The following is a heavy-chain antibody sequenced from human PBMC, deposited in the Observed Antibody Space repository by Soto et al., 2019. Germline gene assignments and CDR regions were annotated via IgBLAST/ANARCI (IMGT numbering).Heavy chain of an antibody. CDR2: IWYDGSNK. Sequence: QVQLVESGGGVVQPGRSLRLSCAASGFTFSSYGMHWVRQAPGKGLEWVAVIWYDGSNKYYADSVKGRFTISRDNSKNTLYLRMNSLRAEDTAVYYCARDGRLQDFWSGYYIGFVDYWGQGTLVTVSS. CDR1: GFTFSSYG. J-gene: IGHJ4*02. V-gene: IGHV3-33*01. CDR3: ARDGRLQDFWSGYYIGFVDY. D-gene: IGHD3-3*01.